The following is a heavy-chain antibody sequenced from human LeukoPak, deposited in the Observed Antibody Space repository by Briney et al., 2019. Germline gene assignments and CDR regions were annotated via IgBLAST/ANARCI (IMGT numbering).Heavy chain of an antibody. J-gene: IGHJ6*02. D-gene: IGHD7-27*01. CDR1: GFTFSSYA. CDR2: ISGSGGST. Sequence: GGSLRLSCAASGFTFSSYAMSWVRQAPGKGLEWVSAISGSGGSTYYADSVKGRFTISRDNSKNTLYLQMNSLRAEDTAVYHCAKALENWGPYYYYGMDVWGQGTTVTVSS. CDR3: AKALENWGPYYYYGMDV. V-gene: IGHV3-23*01.